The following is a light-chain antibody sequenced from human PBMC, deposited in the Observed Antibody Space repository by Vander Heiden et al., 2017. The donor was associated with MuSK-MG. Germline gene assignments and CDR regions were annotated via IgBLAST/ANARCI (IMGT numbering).Light chain of an antibody. CDR3: QSYDSAMREPV. J-gene: IGLJ2*01. Sequence: QSLLTQPPSVSGAPGQRVTISCAGTSSNIGVDFGVHGYQQLPGTAPKLLIFSDNIRPSGVPDRFLASKSGSSASLAITGLHTDDEAHYYCQSYDSAMREPVFGGGTKLTVL. CDR2: SDN. V-gene: IGLV1-40*01. CDR1: SSNIGVDFG.